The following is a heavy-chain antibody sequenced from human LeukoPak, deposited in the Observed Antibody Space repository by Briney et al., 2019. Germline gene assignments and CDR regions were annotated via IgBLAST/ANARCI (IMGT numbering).Heavy chain of an antibody. J-gene: IGHJ6*04. V-gene: IGHV3-20*04. CDR2: INWNGGST. Sequence: GGSLRLSCAASGFTFDDYGMSWVRQSPGKGLEWVSGINWNGGSTGYEDSVKGRFTISRDNAKNSLYLQMNSLRAEDTALYYCARTYGSGSYYNYMDVWGKGTTVTVSP. CDR3: ARTYGSGSYYNYMDV. CDR1: GFTFDDYG. D-gene: IGHD3-10*01.